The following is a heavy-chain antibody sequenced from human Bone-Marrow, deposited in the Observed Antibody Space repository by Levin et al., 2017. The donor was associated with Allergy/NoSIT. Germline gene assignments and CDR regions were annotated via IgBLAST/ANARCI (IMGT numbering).Heavy chain of an antibody. J-gene: IGHJ4*02. Sequence: SETLSLTCTVSGDSITSGTYYWMWIRQPPGKALEWVGYIHYGGSTNYNPSLKSRLTISRDTSKNQFSLRLTSVTAADTAGYYCARWSREAYYWCQGSQVTVSS. CDR3: ARWSREAYY. D-gene: IGHD3-3*01. CDR2: IHYGGST. CDR1: GDSITSGTYY. V-gene: IGHV4-61*01.